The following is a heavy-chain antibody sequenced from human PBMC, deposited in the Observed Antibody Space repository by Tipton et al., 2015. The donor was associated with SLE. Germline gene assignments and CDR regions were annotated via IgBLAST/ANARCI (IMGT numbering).Heavy chain of an antibody. J-gene: IGHJ4*02. CDR3: ARWLQPRFDY. D-gene: IGHD5-24*01. CDR1: GFTVSSNY. V-gene: IGHV3-66*02. Sequence: SLRLSCAASGFTVSSNYMSWVRQAPGKGLEWVSVIYSGGNTYYADSVKGRFTISRDNSMNTLYLQMDSLRAEATAVYYCARWLQPRFDYWGQGPLVAVSS. CDR2: IYSGGNT.